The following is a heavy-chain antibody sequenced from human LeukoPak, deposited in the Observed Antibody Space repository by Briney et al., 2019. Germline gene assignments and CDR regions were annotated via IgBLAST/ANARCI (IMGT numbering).Heavy chain of an antibody. J-gene: IGHJ4*02. CDR1: GFTDPTNY. CDR3: GRSTAWSAFDY. V-gene: IGHV3-53*01. CDR2: IYTDGST. D-gene: IGHD6-19*01. Sequence: GGSLRLSCAASGFTDPTNYMTWVRQAPGKGLEWVSIIYTDGSTYYADSVKGRFTISRDNSKSTLYLQMNSLRAEDTAVYYCGRSTAWSAFDYWGQGTLVTVSS.